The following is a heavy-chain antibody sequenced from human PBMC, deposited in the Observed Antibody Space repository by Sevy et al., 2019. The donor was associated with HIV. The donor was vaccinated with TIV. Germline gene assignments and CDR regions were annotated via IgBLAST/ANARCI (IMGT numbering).Heavy chain of an antibody. CDR2: IYSGDST. V-gene: IGHV3-53*01. Sequence: GGSLRRSCAASGFSVSNSYMSWVRQAPGKGLQWVSVIYSGDSTYYTDSVKGRFTISRVNSKNTLYLQMNGLRAEDTPVYYCARLSVYYFDSSGYYTTGHAFDIWGQVTMFTVSS. D-gene: IGHD3-22*01. CDR3: ARLSVYYFDSSGYYTTGHAFDI. CDR1: GFSVSNSY. J-gene: IGHJ3*02.